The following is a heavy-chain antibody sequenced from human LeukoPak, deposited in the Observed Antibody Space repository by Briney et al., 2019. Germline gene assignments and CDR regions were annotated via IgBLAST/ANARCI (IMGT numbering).Heavy chain of an antibody. CDR2: IYYSGST. CDR1: GGSISSYY. V-gene: IGHV4-59*01. J-gene: IGHJ6*03. Sequence: SETLSLTCTVSGGSISSYYWSWIRQPPGKGLEWIGYIYYSGSTNYNPSLKSRVTISVDTSKNQFSLKLSSVTAADTAVYYCARIPIAAARYYYYYYMDVWGKGTTVTVSS. D-gene: IGHD6-13*01. CDR3: ARIPIAAARYYYYYYMDV.